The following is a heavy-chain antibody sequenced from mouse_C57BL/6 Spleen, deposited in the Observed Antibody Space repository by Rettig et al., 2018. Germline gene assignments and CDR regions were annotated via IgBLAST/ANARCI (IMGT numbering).Heavy chain of an antibody. J-gene: IGHJ2*01. CDR3: ASYDFDY. CDR1: GHTFTNYW. D-gene: IGHD2-12*01. CDR2: IDPSDSYT. Sequence: QVQLQQPGAELVKPGASVKLSCKASGHTFTNYWMQWVKQRPGQGLEWIGEIDPSDSYTNYNQKFKGKATLTVDTSSSTAYMQLSSLTSEDSAVYYCASYDFDYWGQGTTLTVSS. V-gene: IGHV1-50*01.